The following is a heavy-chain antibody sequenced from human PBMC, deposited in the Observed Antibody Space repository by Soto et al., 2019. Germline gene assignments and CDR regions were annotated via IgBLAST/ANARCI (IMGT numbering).Heavy chain of an antibody. CDR3: AKGGYCSSTSCYNALYNWFDP. J-gene: IGHJ5*02. Sequence: GGSLRLSCAASGFTFSSYAMSWVRQAPGKGLEWVSAISGSGGSTCYADSVKGRFTISRDNSKNTLYLHMNSLRAEDTAVYYCAKGGYCSSTSCYNALYNWFDPWGQGTLVTVSS. CDR1: GFTFSSYA. D-gene: IGHD2-2*02. V-gene: IGHV3-23*01. CDR2: ISGSGGST.